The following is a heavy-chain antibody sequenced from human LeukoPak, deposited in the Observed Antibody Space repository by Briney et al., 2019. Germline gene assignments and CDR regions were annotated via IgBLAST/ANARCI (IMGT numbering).Heavy chain of an antibody. Sequence: ASVKVSCTASGYTVTGHYLHWVRQAPGQGLEWMGWINPNTGGTNYAQKFQGRVTMTRDTSINTAYMELNSLTSDDTAMYYCARDAYSGFSSSYNMDYWGQGTLVTVSS. V-gene: IGHV1-2*02. CDR1: GYTVTGHY. D-gene: IGHD5-12*01. CDR3: ARDAYSGFSSSYNMDY. CDR2: INPNTGGT. J-gene: IGHJ4*02.